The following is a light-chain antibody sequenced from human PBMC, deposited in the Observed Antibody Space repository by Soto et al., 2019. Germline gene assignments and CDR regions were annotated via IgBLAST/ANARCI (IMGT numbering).Light chain of an antibody. V-gene: IGKV4-1*01. CDR3: QQYYNNSWS. CDR1: ESVLYSLNNMNY. Sequence: DIRMTQYPDSLAVSLGKWATIHCKYSESVLYSLNNMNYLASYQHKPAQPPKMLIDWASIRESGVRDRFSGSGSGTDFTLTISCRPCEEVAVYYCQQYYNNSWSFGKGTNLDIK. CDR2: WAS. J-gene: IGKJ1*01.